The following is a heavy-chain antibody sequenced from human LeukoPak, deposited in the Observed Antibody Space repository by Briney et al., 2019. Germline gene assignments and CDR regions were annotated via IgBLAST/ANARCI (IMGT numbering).Heavy chain of an antibody. CDR2: IANDGSNK. J-gene: IGHJ4*02. Sequence: GGSLKLSCAASGFTFSNYVMQWVRQAPGKGLEWVALIANDGSNKYYADSVKGRFTISRENSKNTVYLQMNSLRAEDTAVYYCARGRYSKRYFDYWGQGTLVTVSS. D-gene: IGHD4-11*01. CDR1: GFTFSNYV. V-gene: IGHV3-30*03. CDR3: ARGRYSKRYFDY.